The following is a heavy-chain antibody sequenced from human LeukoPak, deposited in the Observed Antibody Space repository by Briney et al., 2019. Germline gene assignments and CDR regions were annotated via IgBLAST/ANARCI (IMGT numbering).Heavy chain of an antibody. Sequence: RPGGSLRLSCAASGFIFSSYSMHWVRQAPGKGLEWVAVISYDGSNKYYADSVKGRFTISRDNSKNTLYLQMTGLRSEDTAVYYCVSTEGYSGTTGSVFDYWGQGTLVTVSS. V-gene: IGHV3-30-3*01. J-gene: IGHJ4*02. D-gene: IGHD1-26*01. CDR3: VSTEGYSGTTGSVFDY. CDR1: GFIFSSYS. CDR2: ISYDGSNK.